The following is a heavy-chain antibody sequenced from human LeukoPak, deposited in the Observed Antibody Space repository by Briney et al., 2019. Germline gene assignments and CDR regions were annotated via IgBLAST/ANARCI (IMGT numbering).Heavy chain of an antibody. Sequence: PGGSLRLSCAASGFTFSRYGMHWVRQAPGKGLEWVAVISYDGSNKYYADSVKGRFTISRDNSKNTLYLQMNSLRTEDTAVYYCAKDLGVYFDYWGQGTLVTVSS. CDR2: ISYDGSNK. CDR1: GFTFSRYG. V-gene: IGHV3-30*18. J-gene: IGHJ4*02. CDR3: AKDLGVYFDY.